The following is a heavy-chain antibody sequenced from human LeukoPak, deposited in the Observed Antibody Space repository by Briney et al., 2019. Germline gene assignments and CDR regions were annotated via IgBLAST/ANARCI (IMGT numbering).Heavy chain of an antibody. J-gene: IGHJ6*03. CDR2: MNPNSGNT. V-gene: IGHV1-8*01. CDR3: ARSSSSTSWDYYYYYMDV. CDR1: GYTFTSSD. Sequence: ASVKVSCKASGYTFTSSDINWIRQATGQGLEWMGWMNPNSGNTGYAQKFQGRVTMTRNTSISTDYMELSSLRSEDTAVYYCARSSSSTSWDYYYYYMDVWGKGTTVTVSS. D-gene: IGHD2-2*01.